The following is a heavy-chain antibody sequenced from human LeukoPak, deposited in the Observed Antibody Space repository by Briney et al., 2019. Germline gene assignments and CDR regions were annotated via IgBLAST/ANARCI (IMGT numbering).Heavy chain of an antibody. CDR1: GFTFTGYY. Sequence: ASVTVSCKASGFTFTGYYMHWVRQAPGQGLEWMGWISPDSVDTNYAQKFQGKFTMTRDTSISTAYMEVSRLRSDDTAVYYCARKRGVGVDTNAFDIWGQGTMVTVSS. J-gene: IGHJ3*02. V-gene: IGHV1-2*02. CDR3: ARKRGVGVDTNAFDI. CDR2: ISPDSVDT. D-gene: IGHD3-3*01.